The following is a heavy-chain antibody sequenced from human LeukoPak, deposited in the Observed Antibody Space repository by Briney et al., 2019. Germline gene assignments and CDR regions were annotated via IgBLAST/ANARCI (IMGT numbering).Heavy chain of an antibody. CDR1: GFTFSSYW. Sequence: GGSLRLSCAASGFTFSSYWMHWVRQAPGKGLEWVSAVSGSGGSTYSADSVKGRFTISRDNSKNMVYLQTSSLRAEDTAVYYCARAGSWSSRPYFDYWGQGILVSVSS. V-gene: IGHV3-23*01. D-gene: IGHD1-26*01. J-gene: IGHJ4*02. CDR3: ARAGSWSSRPYFDY. CDR2: VSGSGGST.